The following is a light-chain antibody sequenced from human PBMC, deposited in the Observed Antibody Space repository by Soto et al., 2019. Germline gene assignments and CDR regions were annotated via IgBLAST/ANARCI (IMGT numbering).Light chain of an antibody. CDR3: QQLTNFRFT. J-gene: IGKJ2*01. V-gene: IGKV3-15*01. CDR2: GAS. CDR1: QSVSTK. Sequence: ETVMTQSPATLSVSPGERATLSCRASQSVSTKLAWYQQRPGQAPRLLIFGASTRATGIPGRFSGSGSGTEFTLTISSLQSEDSATYYCQQLTNFRFTFGQGTKLDIK.